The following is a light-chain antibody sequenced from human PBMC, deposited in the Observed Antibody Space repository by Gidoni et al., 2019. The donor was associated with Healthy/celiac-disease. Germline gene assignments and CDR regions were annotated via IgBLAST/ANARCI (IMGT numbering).Light chain of an antibody. CDR1: QSVSSN. Sequence: IVMTQSPATLSVSPGERATLPCRASQSVSSNLAWYQQKPGRAPRLLIYGASTRATGIPARFSGSGSGTAFTLTISSLQSEDFAVDYCQRYNNWPMYTFGQGTKLEIK. J-gene: IGKJ2*01. CDR2: GAS. CDR3: QRYNNWPMYT. V-gene: IGKV3-15*01.